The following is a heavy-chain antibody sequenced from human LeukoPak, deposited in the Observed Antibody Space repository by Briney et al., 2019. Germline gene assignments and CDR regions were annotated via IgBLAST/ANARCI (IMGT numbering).Heavy chain of an antibody. Sequence: SVKVSCKASGGTFSSYAISWVRQAPGQGLEWMGGIIPIFGTANYAQKFQGRVTITADESTSTAYMELSSLRSEDTAVYYCAREISFGRFLNAFDIWGQGTMFTVSS. J-gene: IGHJ3*02. D-gene: IGHD3-3*01. CDR3: AREISFGRFLNAFDI. CDR2: IIPIFGTA. V-gene: IGHV1-69*13. CDR1: GGTFSSYA.